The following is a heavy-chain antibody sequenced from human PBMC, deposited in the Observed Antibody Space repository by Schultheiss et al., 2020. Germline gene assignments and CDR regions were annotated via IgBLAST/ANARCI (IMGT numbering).Heavy chain of an antibody. Sequence: SETLSLTCAVYGGSFSGYYWSWIRQHPGKGLEWIGYIYYSGSTNYNPSLKSRVTISVDTSKNQFSLKLSSVTAADTAVYYCARGIWFGELGPNWFDPWGQGTLVTVSS. V-gene: IGHV4-59*01. CDR2: IYYSGST. CDR1: GGSFSGYY. D-gene: IGHD3-10*01. J-gene: IGHJ5*02. CDR3: ARGIWFGELGPNWFDP.